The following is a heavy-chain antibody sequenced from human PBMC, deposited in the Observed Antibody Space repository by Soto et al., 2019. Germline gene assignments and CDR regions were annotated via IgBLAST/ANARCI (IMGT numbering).Heavy chain of an antibody. CDR1: GFTFSSYG. Sequence: GGSLRLSCAASGFTFSSYGMHWVRQAPGKGLEWVAVIWYDGSNKYYADSVKGRFTISRDNSKNTLYLQMNSLRAEDTAVYYCARDFYTYDSSGPPNFDYWGQGTLVTVSS. J-gene: IGHJ4*02. CDR2: IWYDGSNK. V-gene: IGHV3-33*01. CDR3: ARDFYTYDSSGPPNFDY. D-gene: IGHD3-22*01.